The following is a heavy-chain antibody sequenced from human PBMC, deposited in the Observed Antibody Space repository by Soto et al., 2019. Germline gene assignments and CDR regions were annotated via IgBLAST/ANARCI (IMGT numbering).Heavy chain of an antibody. D-gene: IGHD2-15*01. CDR2: VSSDGDNK. CDR3: AKARQDIVVVVAPDY. V-gene: IGHV3-30*18. Sequence: GGSLRLSCAVSGFSFKNYGMHWVRQAPGKGLEWVAVVSSDGDNKYYSGSVTGRFTISRDNSKNTLYLEMNRLRAEDTAVYYCAKARQDIVVVVAPDYWGQGTLVTVSS. J-gene: IGHJ4*02. CDR1: GFSFKNYG.